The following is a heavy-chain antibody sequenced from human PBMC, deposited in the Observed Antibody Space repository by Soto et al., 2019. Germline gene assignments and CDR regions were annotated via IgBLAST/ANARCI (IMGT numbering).Heavy chain of an antibody. Sequence: ASVKVSCKASGYTFTSYAMHWVRQAPGQRLEWMGWINAGNGNTTYSQKFQGRVTITRDTSASTAYMELSSLRSEDTAVYYCARDYEDYVWGSYQADDAFDIWGPGTMVTVSS. V-gene: IGHV1-3*01. CDR3: ARDYEDYVWGSYQADDAFDI. J-gene: IGHJ3*02. CDR1: GYTFTSYA. CDR2: INAGNGNT. D-gene: IGHD3-16*02.